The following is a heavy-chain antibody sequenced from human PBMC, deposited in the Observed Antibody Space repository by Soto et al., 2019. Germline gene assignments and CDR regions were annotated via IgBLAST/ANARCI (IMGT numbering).Heavy chain of an antibody. CDR3: ARDPLSSTPTPNWFDP. CDR2: ISSSSSTI. D-gene: IGHD2-2*01. V-gene: IGHV3-48*02. Sequence: EVQLVESGGGLVQPGGSLRLSCAASGFTSSSYSMNWVRQAPGKGLEWVSYISSSSSTIYYADSVKGRFTISRDNAKNSLSLQMNSLRDEDTAVYYCARDPLSSTPTPNWFDPWGQGTLVTVSS. CDR1: GFTSSSYS. J-gene: IGHJ5*02.